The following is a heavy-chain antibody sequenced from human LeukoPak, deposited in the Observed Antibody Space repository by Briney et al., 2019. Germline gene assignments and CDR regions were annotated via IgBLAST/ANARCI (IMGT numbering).Heavy chain of an antibody. CDR1: GFTVSSNY. CDR2: IYSGGST. CDR3: ARERYDILTGYEGGFDP. D-gene: IGHD3-9*01. V-gene: IGHV3-66*02. Sequence: GGSLRLSCAASGFTVSSNYMSWVRQAPGKGLEWVSVIYSGGSTYYADSVKGRFTISRDNFKNTLYLQMNSLRAEDTAVYYCARERYDILTGYEGGFDPWGQGTLVTVSS. J-gene: IGHJ5*02.